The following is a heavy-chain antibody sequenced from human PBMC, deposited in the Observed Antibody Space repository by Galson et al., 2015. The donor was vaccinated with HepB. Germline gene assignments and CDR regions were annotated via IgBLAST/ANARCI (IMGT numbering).Heavy chain of an antibody. CDR1: GYSFTSYW. V-gene: IGHV5-10-1*01. CDR3: ARWNGGAYCGGDCYSHDAFDI. CDR2: IDPSDSYT. J-gene: IGHJ3*02. Sequence: QSGAEVKKPGESLRISCKGSGYSFTSYWISWVRQMPGKGLEWMGRIDPSDSYTNYSPSFQGHVTISADKSISTAYLQWSSLKASDTAMYYCARWNGGAYCGGDCYSHDAFDIWGQGTMVTVSS. D-gene: IGHD2-21*02.